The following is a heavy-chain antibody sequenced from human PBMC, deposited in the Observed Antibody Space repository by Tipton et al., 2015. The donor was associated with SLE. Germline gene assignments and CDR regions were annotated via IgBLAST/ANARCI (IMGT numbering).Heavy chain of an antibody. J-gene: IGHJ4*02. D-gene: IGHD3-3*01. CDR3: AKDSGDCDFGQDS. V-gene: IGHV4-61*02. CDR2: IFVSGVT. Sequence: TLSLTCTVSGGSVSSGYSYWSWIRQPAGKGLEWIGRIFVSGVTNYNPSLKSRVTISIDTSKNQFSLKLTSVTAADTAVYYCAKDSGDCDFGQDSWGRGTLVSVSS. CDR1: GGSVSSGYSY.